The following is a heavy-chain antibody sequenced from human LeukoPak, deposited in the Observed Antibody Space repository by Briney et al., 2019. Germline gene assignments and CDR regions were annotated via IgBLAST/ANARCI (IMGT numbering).Heavy chain of an antibody. V-gene: IGHV3-23*01. D-gene: IGHD6-13*01. CDR3: AKDPGIAAGRGYFFDY. Sequence: GGSLRLSCAASGFTFSSYAMSWVRQAPGKGLEWVSAISCSGGTTYYADSVKGRFTISRDNSKNTLYLQMNSLRADDTAVYYCAKDPGIAAGRGYFFDYWGQGTLVTVSS. CDR1: GFTFSSYA. CDR2: ISCSGGTT. J-gene: IGHJ4*02.